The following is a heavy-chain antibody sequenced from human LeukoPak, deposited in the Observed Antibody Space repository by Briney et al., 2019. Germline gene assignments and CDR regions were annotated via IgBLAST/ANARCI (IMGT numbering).Heavy chain of an antibody. J-gene: IGHJ4*02. CDR3: ARDYGGSSPFDY. CDR1: GFTFSNHG. D-gene: IGHD4-23*01. CDR2: MRHDGSIK. Sequence: GGSLRLSCEASGFTFSNHGMHWVRQAPGKGPEWVAFMRHDGSIKYYVDSVKGRFTISRDNSKNSLYLQMNSLRAEDTAVYYCARDYGGSSPFDYWGQGTLVTVSS. V-gene: IGHV3-30*02.